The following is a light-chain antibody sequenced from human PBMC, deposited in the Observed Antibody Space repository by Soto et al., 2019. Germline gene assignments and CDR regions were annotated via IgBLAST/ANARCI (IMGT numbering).Light chain of an antibody. CDR1: SGSIADNY. J-gene: IGLJ7*01. Sequence: NFLLTQPHSVSEFPGKTVTISCTRSSGSIADNYVQWYQRRPGSAPTTGIFEDNQRASGVSDRFSASIDTSSNSACLTSSGLQTEDEADYNFQSYHGTTVVFGGGTQLTVL. CDR2: EDN. V-gene: IGLV6-57*03. CDR3: QSYHGTTVV.